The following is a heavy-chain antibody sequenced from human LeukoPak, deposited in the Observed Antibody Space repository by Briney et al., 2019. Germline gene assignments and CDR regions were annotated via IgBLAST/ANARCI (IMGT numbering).Heavy chain of an antibody. J-gene: IGHJ4*02. CDR1: GYSFTGYW. Sequence: GESLKISCQGSGYSFTGYWIGWVRQMPGKGLEWMGIIYPGDSDARYSPSFPGQVTISADKSISTAYLQWHSLKASDTAMYYCAKTPRAYTYGTYDYWGQGTLVTVSS. D-gene: IGHD5-18*01. CDR3: AKTPRAYTYGTYDY. CDR2: IYPGDSDA. V-gene: IGHV5-51*01.